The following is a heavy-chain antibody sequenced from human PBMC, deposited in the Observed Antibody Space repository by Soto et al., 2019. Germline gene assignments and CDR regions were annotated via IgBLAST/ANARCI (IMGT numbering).Heavy chain of an antibody. V-gene: IGHV3-23*01. CDR1: GFTFSSYS. Sequence: GGSLRLSCAASGFTFSSYSMSWVRQAPGKGLEWVSAISGSGGSTYYADSVKGRFTISRDNSKNTLYLQMNSLRAEDTAVYYCAKDLYGDYVPFDYWGQGTLVTVSS. CDR3: AKDLYGDYVPFDY. J-gene: IGHJ4*02. CDR2: ISGSGGST. D-gene: IGHD4-17*01.